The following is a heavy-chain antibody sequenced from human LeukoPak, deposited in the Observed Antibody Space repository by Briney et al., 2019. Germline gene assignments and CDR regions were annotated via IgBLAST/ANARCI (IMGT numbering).Heavy chain of an antibody. D-gene: IGHD6-19*01. CDR1: GYSLTEVS. Sequence: ASVKVSCKVSGYSLTEVSTHWVPQAPGKGREWMGGFDSEDGDAIYTQKVQGRLTMTEDTSIDTAFMELRSLKSEDTAIYYCVTDIRSGWRNYWGQGTLITVSS. CDR3: VTDIRSGWRNY. CDR2: FDSEDGDA. J-gene: IGHJ4*02. V-gene: IGHV1-24*01.